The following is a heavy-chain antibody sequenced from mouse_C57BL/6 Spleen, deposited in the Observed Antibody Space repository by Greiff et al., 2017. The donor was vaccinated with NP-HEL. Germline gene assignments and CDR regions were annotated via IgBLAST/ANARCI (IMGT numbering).Heavy chain of an antibody. V-gene: IGHV1-26*01. D-gene: IGHD1-1*01. Sequence: EVQLQQSGPELVKPGASVKISCKASGYTFTDYYMNWVKQSHGKSLEWIGDINPNNGGTSYNQKFKGKATLTVDKSSSTAYMELRSLTSEDSAVYYCARTGGSSYAMDYWGQGTSVTVSS. CDR2: INPNNGGT. CDR1: GYTFTDYY. CDR3: ARTGGSSYAMDY. J-gene: IGHJ4*01.